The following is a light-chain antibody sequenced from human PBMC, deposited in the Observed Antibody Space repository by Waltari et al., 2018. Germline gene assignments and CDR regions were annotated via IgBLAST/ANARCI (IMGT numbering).Light chain of an antibody. CDR2: VNSDGSH. CDR3: QTWGTGIWV. Sequence: QLVLTQSPSASASLGAPVKLTCTLSSGHSSHVVAWQQQQPEKGPRYLMKVNSDGSHTKGDGIPDRFSGSSSGAERYLTISSLQSDDEADYYCQTWGTGIWVFGGGTRLTVL. V-gene: IGLV4-69*01. CDR1: SGHSSHV. J-gene: IGLJ3*02.